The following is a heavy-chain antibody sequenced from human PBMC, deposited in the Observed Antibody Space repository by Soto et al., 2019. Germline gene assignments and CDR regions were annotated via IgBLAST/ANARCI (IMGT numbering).Heavy chain of an antibody. D-gene: IGHD3-10*01. CDR1: GYTFTSYD. V-gene: IGHV1-8*01. Sequence: SSVKVSCKASGYTFTSYDINWVRQATGQGLEWMGWMNPNSGNTGYAQKFQGRVTMTRNTSISTACMELSSLRSEDTAVKYCARGGGVLLRCAQLSSGYGIVVCGQGTTVTVSS. CDR2: MNPNSGNT. CDR3: ARGGGVLLRCAQLSSGYGIVV. J-gene: IGHJ6*02.